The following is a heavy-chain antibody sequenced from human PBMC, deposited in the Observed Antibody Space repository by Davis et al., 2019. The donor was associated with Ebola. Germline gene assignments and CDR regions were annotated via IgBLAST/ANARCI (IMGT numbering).Heavy chain of an antibody. CDR1: GFSLSTHKVG. D-gene: IGHD5-12*01. V-gene: IGHV2-5*02. J-gene: IGHJ6*02. CDR3: ARMGLRYSGYDYSYYGMDV. Sequence: SGPTLVKPTQTLTLTCTFSGFSLSTHKVGVGWIRQPPGKALEWLALIYWDDDTRYSPSLKSRLTITKDTSKNQVVLTMTNMDPVDTATYYCARMGLRYSGYDYSYYGMDVWGQGTTVTVSS. CDR2: IYWDDDT.